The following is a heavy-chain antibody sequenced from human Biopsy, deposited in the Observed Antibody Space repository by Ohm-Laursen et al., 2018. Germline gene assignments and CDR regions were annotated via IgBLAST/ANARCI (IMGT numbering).Heavy chain of an antibody. J-gene: IGHJ4*02. D-gene: IGHD5-24*01. Sequence: ESSVKVSCKTSSYTFTDYNIHWMRQAPGQGLEWLGRIVPILGTVNYAQRFQGRVALTADKSTGTAYMELNRLISDDTAVYYCATDADGYYTEFDFWGQGTLITVSS. CDR1: SYTFTDYN. CDR3: ATDADGYYTEFDF. CDR2: IVPILGTV. V-gene: IGHV1-69*08.